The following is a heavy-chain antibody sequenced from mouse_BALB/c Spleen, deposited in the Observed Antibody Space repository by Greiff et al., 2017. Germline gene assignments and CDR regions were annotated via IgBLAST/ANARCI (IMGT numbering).Heavy chain of an antibody. CDR3: AYGYDYAMDY. J-gene: IGHJ4*01. V-gene: IGHV1S81*02. CDR2: INPSNGRT. CDR1: GYTFTSYW. Sequence: QQPGAELVKPGASVKLSCKASGYTFTSYWMHWVKQRPGQGLEWIGEINPSNGRTNYNEKFKSKATLTVDKSSSTAYMQLSSLTSEDSAVYYCAYGYDYAMDYWGQGTSVTVSS. D-gene: IGHD2-2*01.